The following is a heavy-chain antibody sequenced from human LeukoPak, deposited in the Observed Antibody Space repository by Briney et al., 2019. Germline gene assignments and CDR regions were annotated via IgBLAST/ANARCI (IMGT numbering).Heavy chain of an antibody. CDR1: GYTFTSYG. Sequence: GASVKVSCKASGYTFTSYGISWVRQAPGQGLEWMGWISAYNGNTNYAQKLQGRVTMTTDTSTSTAYMELRSLRSDDTAVYYCARDVGSGYYDSSGLLYFQHWGQGTLVTVSS. CDR3: ARDVGSGYYDSSGLLYFQH. CDR2: ISAYNGNT. J-gene: IGHJ1*01. D-gene: IGHD3-22*01. V-gene: IGHV1-18*01.